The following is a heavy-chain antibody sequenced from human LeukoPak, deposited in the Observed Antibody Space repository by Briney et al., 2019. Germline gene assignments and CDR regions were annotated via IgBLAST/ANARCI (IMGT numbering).Heavy chain of an antibody. D-gene: IGHD6-19*01. CDR1: GGSISHSGYF. V-gene: IGHV4-39*02. CDR2: IYYTEST. CDR3: ARVRGIALPGDRYMDV. J-gene: IGHJ6*03. Sequence: SETLSLTCTVSGGSISHSGYFWAWIRQPPGRGLEWVGHIYYTESTHYSPSLKSRVTMSFDASRNQFSLNVSSVTAADTAAYYCARVRGIALPGDRYMDVWGKGTTVTVSS.